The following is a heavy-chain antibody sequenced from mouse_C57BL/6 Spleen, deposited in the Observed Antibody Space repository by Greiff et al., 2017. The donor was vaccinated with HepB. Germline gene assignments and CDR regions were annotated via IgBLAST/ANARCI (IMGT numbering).Heavy chain of an antibody. V-gene: IGHV1-15*01. J-gene: IGHJ2*01. CDR3: AGGGLVYYCDY. CDR2: IDPETGGT. Sequence: QVQLQQSGAELVRPGASVTLSCKASGYTFTDYEMHWVKQTPVHGLEWIGAIDPETGGTAYNQKFKGKAILTADKSSSTAYMELRSLTSEDSAVYDCAGGGLVYYCDYWGQGTTLTVSS. CDR1: GYTFTDYE.